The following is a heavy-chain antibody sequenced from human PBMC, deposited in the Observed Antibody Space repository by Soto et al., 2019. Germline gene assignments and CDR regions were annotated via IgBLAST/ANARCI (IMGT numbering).Heavy chain of an antibody. V-gene: IGHV1-2*02. CDR2: INPNSGGT. D-gene: IGHD3-3*01. CDR1: GYTFTGYY. Sequence: ASVKVSCKASGYTFTGYYMHWVRQAPGQGLEWMGWINPNSGGTNYAQKFQGRVTMTRDTSISTAYMELSRLRSDDTAVYYCAREPLFGVVIMDYHYGMDVWGQGTTVTVS. CDR3: AREPLFGVVIMDYHYGMDV. J-gene: IGHJ6*02.